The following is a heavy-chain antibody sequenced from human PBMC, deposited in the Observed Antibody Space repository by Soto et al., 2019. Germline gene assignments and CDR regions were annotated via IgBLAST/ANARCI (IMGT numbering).Heavy chain of an antibody. CDR3: ARYVVPAARDTIPWFDP. J-gene: IGHJ5*02. V-gene: IGHV4-59*02. Sequence: SETLSLTCAFSGGSVTENYLTWLRQSPEKGLEWIGYMHYTGFTNSNPSLKSRVTISVDTSKNQFSLKLSSVTAADTAVYYCARYVVPAARDTIPWFDPWGQGTLVTVSS. CDR2: MHYTGFT. D-gene: IGHD2-2*01. CDR1: GGSVTENY.